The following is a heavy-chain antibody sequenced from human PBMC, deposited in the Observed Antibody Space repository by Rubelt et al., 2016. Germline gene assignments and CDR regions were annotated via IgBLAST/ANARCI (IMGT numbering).Heavy chain of an antibody. D-gene: IGHD3-16*01. J-gene: IGHJ4*02. CDR1: GGSFSGYY. Sequence: QVQLQQWGAGLLKPSETLSLTCAVYGGSFSGYYWSWIRQPPGKGLEWIGEINHSGSTNYNPSRKSRVTISVDTSKNQFSLKLSSVTAADTAVYYCARVTGGSSDYWGQGTLATVSS. CDR3: ARVTGGSSDY. V-gene: IGHV4-34*01. CDR2: INHSGST.